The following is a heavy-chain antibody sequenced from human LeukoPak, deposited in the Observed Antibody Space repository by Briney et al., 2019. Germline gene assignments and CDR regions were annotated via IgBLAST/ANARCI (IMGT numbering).Heavy chain of an antibody. V-gene: IGHV3-33*08. Sequence: GGSLRLSCAASGFTFSSYTMSWVRQAPGKGLEWVAVIRYDGINKYYADSVKGRFTISRDNAKNTVFLQMNSLRAEDTAVYYCARGAVISPNDYWGQGTLVTVSS. CDR1: GFTFSSYT. CDR3: ARGAVISPNDY. J-gene: IGHJ4*02. D-gene: IGHD4-23*01. CDR2: IRYDGINK.